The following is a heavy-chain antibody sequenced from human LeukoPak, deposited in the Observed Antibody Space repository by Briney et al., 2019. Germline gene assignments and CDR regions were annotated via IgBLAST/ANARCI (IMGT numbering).Heavy chain of an antibody. V-gene: IGHV1-69*13. D-gene: IGHD3-22*01. CDR3: AAFGSGYDY. CDR2: ITPLFGTA. Sequence: SVKVSCKASGGTFSKYTISWVRQRPGQGLEWMGGITPLFGTANYAQKFQGRVTITADESASTAYMELSSLRSEDTAVYYCAAFGSGYDYWGQGTLVTVSS. J-gene: IGHJ4*02. CDR1: GGTFSKYT.